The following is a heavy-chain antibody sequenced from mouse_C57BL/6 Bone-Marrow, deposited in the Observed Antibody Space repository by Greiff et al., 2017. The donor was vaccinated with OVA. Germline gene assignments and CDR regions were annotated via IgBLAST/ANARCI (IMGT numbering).Heavy chain of an antibody. Sequence: EVKLQESGGDLVKPGGSLKLSCAASGFTFSSYGMSWVRQTPDKRLEWVATISSGGSYNYYPDSVKGRFTISRDNAKNTLYLQMSSLKSEDTAMYYCARRAFDYWGQGTTLTVSS. J-gene: IGHJ2*01. V-gene: IGHV5-6*02. CDR2: ISSGGSYN. CDR3: ARRAFDY. CDR1: GFTFSSYG.